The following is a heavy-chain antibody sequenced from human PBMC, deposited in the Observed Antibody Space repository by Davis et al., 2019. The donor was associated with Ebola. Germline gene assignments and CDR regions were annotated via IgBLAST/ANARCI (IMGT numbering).Heavy chain of an antibody. Sequence: ASVKVSCKAFGYTFTSYSISWVRQAPGQGLEWMGWITAHNGKTNYAQKVQGRVTMTTDTSTSTAYLDLSSLRSEDTAVYYCARDPAAADGYYYYYGMDVWGQGTTVTVSS. V-gene: IGHV1-18*04. D-gene: IGHD6-13*01. CDR1: GYTFTSYS. J-gene: IGHJ6*02. CDR3: ARDPAAADGYYYYYGMDV. CDR2: ITAHNGKT.